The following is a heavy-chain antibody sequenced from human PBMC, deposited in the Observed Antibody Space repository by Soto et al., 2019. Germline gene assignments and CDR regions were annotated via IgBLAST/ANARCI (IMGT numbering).Heavy chain of an antibody. Sequence: GESLKISCKGSGYSFTSYWIGWVRQMPGKGLEWMGIIYPGDSDPRYSPSFQGQVTISADKSISPAYLQWSSLKASDTAMYYCARMDKDIVLMVYDGYYFDYWGQGTLVTVSS. V-gene: IGHV5-51*01. J-gene: IGHJ4*02. CDR3: ARMDKDIVLMVYDGYYFDY. CDR2: IYPGDSDP. CDR1: GYSFTSYW. D-gene: IGHD2-8*01.